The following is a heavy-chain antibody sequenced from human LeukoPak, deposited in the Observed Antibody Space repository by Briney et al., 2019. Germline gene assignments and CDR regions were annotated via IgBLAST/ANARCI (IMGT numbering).Heavy chain of an antibody. CDR3: ARRGGITMVRGVPHYFDY. J-gene: IGHJ4*02. CDR1: GGSISSSSYY. Sequence: SETLSLTCTVSGGSISSSSYYWGWIRQPPGKGLEWIGSIYYSGSTYYNPSLKSRVTISVDTSKNQFSLKLSSVTAADTAVYYCARRGGITMVRGVPHYFDYWGQGTLVTVSS. CDR2: IYYSGST. D-gene: IGHD3-10*01. V-gene: IGHV4-39*01.